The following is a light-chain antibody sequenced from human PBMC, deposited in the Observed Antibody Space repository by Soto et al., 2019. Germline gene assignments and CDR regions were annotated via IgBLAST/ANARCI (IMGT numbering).Light chain of an antibody. CDR2: AAS. CDR1: QSISSY. J-gene: IGKJ2*01. CDR3: QQYSNWPYT. Sequence: DIQMTQSPSSLSASVGDRVTITCRASQSISSYLNWYQQKPGKAPKLLIYAASSLQSGVPSRFSGSGSGTDFTLTISSLQPEDFAVYHCQQYSNWPYTFGQGTKLEIK. V-gene: IGKV1-39*01.